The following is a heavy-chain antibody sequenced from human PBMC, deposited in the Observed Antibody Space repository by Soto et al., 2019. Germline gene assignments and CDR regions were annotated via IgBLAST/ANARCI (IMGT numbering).Heavy chain of an antibody. CDR3: ASPKIAFYNWFDP. CDR1: GGSMSRSSYY. D-gene: IGHD3-3*02. V-gene: IGHV4-39*01. J-gene: IGHJ5*02. CDR2: IYYSGTT. Sequence: PSETLSLTCTVSGGSMSRSSYYWGWIRQPPGKGLEWIGSIYYSGTTYYNPSLKSRVTISVDTSKNQFSLNLSSVTAADTAVYYCASPKIAFYNWFDPWGQGTLVTVSS.